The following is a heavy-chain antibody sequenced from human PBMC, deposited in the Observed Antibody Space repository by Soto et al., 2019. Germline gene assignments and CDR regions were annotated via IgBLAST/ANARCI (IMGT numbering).Heavy chain of an antibody. J-gene: IGHJ4*01. CDR1: GDSVSSNNVA. V-gene: IGHV6-1*01. D-gene: IGHD2-21*01. CDR2: TYYRSKWYN. CDR3: TRYSTRNFDY. Sequence: PSQTLSLTCAISGDSVSSNNVAWNWIRQSPSRGLEWLGRTYYRSKWYNDYAESVKSRITISPDTSKNQFSLQLNSVTPEDTAVYYCTRYSTRNFDYWGQGTLVTVSS.